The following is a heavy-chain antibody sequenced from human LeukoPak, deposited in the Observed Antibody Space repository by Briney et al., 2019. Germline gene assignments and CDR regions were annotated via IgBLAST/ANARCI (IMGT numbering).Heavy chain of an antibody. CDR2: IKTKAEGGTT. CDR1: GFSVSNAW. J-gene: IGHJ4*02. CDR3: TTARPGYSIDF. Sequence: GGSLRLSCVASGFSVSNAWMNWVRQAPRMDLEWVGRIKTKAEGGTTDYAASKKDRFSISRDDSKNTLYLQMTSLKIEDTAVYYCTTARPGYSIDFWGQGTLVAVS. D-gene: IGHD5-12*01. V-gene: IGHV3-15*01.